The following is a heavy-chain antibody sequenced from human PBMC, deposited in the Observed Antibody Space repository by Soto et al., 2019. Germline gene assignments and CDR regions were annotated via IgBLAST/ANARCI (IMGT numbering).Heavy chain of an antibody. V-gene: IGHV4-4*07. CDR3: ARGQRFSDWFDP. J-gene: IGHJ5*02. CDR2: IYSSGNT. D-gene: IGHD3-3*01. CDR1: GGTISGYY. Sequence: PSETLSLTCSVSGGTISGYYWTWIRQPAGKGLEWIGRIYSSGNTKYNPSLQSRVTMSLDTSNNQFSLRLTSVTAADTAVYYCARGQRFSDWFDPWGQGTLVTVAS.